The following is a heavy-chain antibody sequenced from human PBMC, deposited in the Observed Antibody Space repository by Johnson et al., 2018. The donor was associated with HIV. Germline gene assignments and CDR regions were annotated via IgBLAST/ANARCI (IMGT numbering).Heavy chain of an antibody. CDR3: AREGLITMVRGVKWAFDI. CDR2: ISWNSGSI. J-gene: IGHJ3*02. CDR1: GFTFDDYA. D-gene: IGHD3-10*01. Sequence: VQLVESGGGLVQPGRSLRLSCAASGFTFDDYAMHWVRQAPGKGLEWVSGISWNSGSIGYADSVQGRFTISRDNAKNSLYLQMNSLRVEDTAVYYCAREGLITMVRGVKWAFDIWGQGTMVTVSS. V-gene: IGHV3-9*01.